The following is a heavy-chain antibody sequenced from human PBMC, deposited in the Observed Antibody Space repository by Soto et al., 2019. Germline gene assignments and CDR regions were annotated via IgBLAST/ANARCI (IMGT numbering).Heavy chain of an antibody. CDR3: ATYLLRPTSATYFQH. V-gene: IGHV4-34*01. Sequence: SETLSLTRAVYGRSFSGYYWSWIRQPPGKGLEWIGEINHSGSNNYTPSLKRRVTISVDTSKNQFSLKLSSVTAADTAVYYCATYLLRPTSATYFQHWGQGTLVTVSS. CDR1: GRSFSGYY. CDR2: INHSGSN. J-gene: IGHJ1*01. D-gene: IGHD2-15*01.